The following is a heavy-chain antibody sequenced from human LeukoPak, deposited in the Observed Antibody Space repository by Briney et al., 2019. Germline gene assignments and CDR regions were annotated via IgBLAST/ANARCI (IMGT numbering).Heavy chain of an antibody. CDR1: GGSISSYY. CDR2: IYYSGST. Sequence: PSETLSLTCTVSGGSISSYYWSGIRQPPGKGLEWIGYIYYSGSTNYNPSLKSRVTISVDTSKNQFSLKLSSVTAADTAVYYCASSYYYDSSGQFYWGQGTLVTVSS. J-gene: IGHJ4*02. D-gene: IGHD3-22*01. V-gene: IGHV4-59*08. CDR3: ASSYYYDSSGQFY.